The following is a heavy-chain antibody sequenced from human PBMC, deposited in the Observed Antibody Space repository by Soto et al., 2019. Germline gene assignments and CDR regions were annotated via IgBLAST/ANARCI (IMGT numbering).Heavy chain of an antibody. CDR1: GYTLPELS. J-gene: IGHJ6*02. CDR2: FDPEDGET. CDR3: ATDNLPYSSSSPGRYYYYYGMDV. Sequence: ASVKVSCKVSGYTLPELSMHWVRQAPGKGLEWMGGFDPEDGETIYAQKFQGRVTMTEDTSTDTAYMELSSLRSEDTAVYYCATDNLPYSSSSPGRYYYYYGMDVWGQGTTVTVSS. V-gene: IGHV1-24*01. D-gene: IGHD6-6*01.